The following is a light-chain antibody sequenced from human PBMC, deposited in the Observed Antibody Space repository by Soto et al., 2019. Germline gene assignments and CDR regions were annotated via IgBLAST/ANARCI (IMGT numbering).Light chain of an antibody. CDR3: QSYYSTLLARYV. V-gene: IGLV1-40*01. Sequence: QSVLTQPPSVSGAPGQRVTISCTGSSSNIGAGYDVHWYQQRPGTAPKLLIFGNINRPSGVPDRFSGSKSGTSASLAITGLQAEDEGDYYCQSYYSTLLARYVFGTGTKLTVL. J-gene: IGLJ1*01. CDR1: SSNIGAGYD. CDR2: GNI.